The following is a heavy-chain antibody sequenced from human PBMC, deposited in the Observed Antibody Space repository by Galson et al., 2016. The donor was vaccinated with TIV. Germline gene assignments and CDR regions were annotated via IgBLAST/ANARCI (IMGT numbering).Heavy chain of an antibody. D-gene: IGHD6-13*01. Sequence: SVKVSCKASGYTFTNDHIHWVRQVSGQGPEWVGWMNPDNAKTGFAQKFQGRVAMTRNTSVSTVYMELSMLTSEDTAVYYCARLVSRSWYADWFDPWGQGTPVTVSS. CDR1: GYTFTNDH. V-gene: IGHV1-8*01. CDR3: ARLVSRSWYADWFDP. CDR2: MNPDNAKT. J-gene: IGHJ5*02.